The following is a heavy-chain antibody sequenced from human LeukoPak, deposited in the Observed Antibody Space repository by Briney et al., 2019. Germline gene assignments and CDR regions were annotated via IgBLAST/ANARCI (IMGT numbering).Heavy chain of an antibody. D-gene: IGHD3-10*01. CDR2: IYYSGST. J-gene: IGHJ4*02. CDR3: AREQRLTKYGSGSYYTREPIDY. Sequence: SETLSLTCTVSGGSISSRSYYWGWILQPPVKGLEWIGMIYYSGSTYYNPALKSRVTISVDPSKTQFSLKLSSVTAADTAVYYCAREQRLTKYGSGSYYTREPIDYWGQGTLVTVSS. V-gene: IGHV4-39*02. CDR1: GGSISSRSYY.